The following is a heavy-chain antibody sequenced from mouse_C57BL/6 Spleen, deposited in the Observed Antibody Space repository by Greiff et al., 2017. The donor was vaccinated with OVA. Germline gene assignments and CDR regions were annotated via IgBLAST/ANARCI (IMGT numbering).Heavy chain of an antibody. D-gene: IGHD1-1*01. Sequence: QVQLQQPGAELVKPGASVKLSCKASGYTFTSYWMQWVKQRPGQGLEWIGDIDPSDSYTNSNQKFKGKATLTVDKSSSTAYMQLSSLTSEDSAVYDCARYYRRDYFDYWGQGTTLTVSA. V-gene: IGHV1-50*01. CDR2: IDPSDSYT. CDR1: GYTFTSYW. CDR3: ARYYRRDYFDY. J-gene: IGHJ2*01.